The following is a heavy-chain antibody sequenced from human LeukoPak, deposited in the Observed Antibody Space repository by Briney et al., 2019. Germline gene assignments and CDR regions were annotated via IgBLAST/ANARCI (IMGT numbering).Heavy chain of an antibody. CDR1: GFTFSSYA. CDR3: AREDTAMVWEISDAFDI. D-gene: IGHD5-18*01. J-gene: IGHJ3*02. V-gene: IGHV3-30*04. CDR2: ISYDGSNK. Sequence: GGSLRLSCAASGFTFSSYAMHWVRQAPGKGLEWVAVISYDGSNKYYADSVKGRFTISRDNAKNSLYLQMNSLRAEDTAVYYCAREDTAMVWEISDAFDIWGQGTMVTVSS.